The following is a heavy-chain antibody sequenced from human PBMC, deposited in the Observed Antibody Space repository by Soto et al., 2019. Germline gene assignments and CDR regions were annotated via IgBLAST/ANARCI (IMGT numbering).Heavy chain of an antibody. CDR2: IWYDGSNK. J-gene: IGHJ6*02. Sequence: GGSLRLSCAASGFTFSSYGMHWVRQAPGKGLEWVAVIWYDGSNKYYADSVKGRFTISRDNSKNTLYLQMNSLRAEDTAVYYCGREPHYDFWSIVCYYGMDVWGQGTTVTVSS. V-gene: IGHV3-33*01. CDR3: GREPHYDFWSIVCYYGMDV. D-gene: IGHD3-3*01. CDR1: GFTFSSYG.